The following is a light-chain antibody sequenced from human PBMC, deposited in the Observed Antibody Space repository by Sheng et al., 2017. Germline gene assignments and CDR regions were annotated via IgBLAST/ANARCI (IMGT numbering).Light chain of an antibody. CDR1: SSDVGVYKF. J-gene: IGLJ1*01. V-gene: IGLV2-14*03. CDR2: DVS. Sequence: QSALTQPASVSGSPGQSITISCTGTSSDVGVYKFVSWYQQHPDKAPKLLIYDVSNRPSGVSNRFSGSKSGNTASLTISGLQAEDEADYYCSSYTSSTTGVFGTGTKVTVL. CDR3: SSYTSSTTGV.